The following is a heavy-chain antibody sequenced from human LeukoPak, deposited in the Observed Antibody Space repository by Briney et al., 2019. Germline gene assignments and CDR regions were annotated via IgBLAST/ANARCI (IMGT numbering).Heavy chain of an antibody. V-gene: IGHV1-2*02. CDR1: GYTFTGYY. CDR3: ARWYLRRPFDY. D-gene: IGHD6-13*01. CDR2: INPNSGGT. J-gene: IGHJ4*02. Sequence: ASVKVSCKASGYTFTGYYMHWVRQAPGQGLEWMGWINPNSGGTNYAQKFQGRVTVTTDTSTSTAYMELRSLRSDNTAVYYCARWYLRRPFDYWGQGTLVTVSS.